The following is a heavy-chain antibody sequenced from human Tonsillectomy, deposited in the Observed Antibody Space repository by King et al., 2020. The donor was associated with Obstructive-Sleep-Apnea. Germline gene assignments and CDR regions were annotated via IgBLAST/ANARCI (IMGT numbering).Heavy chain of an antibody. V-gene: IGHV1-58*01. J-gene: IGHJ4*02. CDR3: AAPELHYDSQISPDY. CDR2: IVVGSGNT. D-gene: IGHD3-22*01. CDR1: GFTFTSSA. Sequence: QLVQSGPEVKKPGTSVKVSCKASGFTFTSSAVQWVRQARGQRLEWIGWIVVGSGNTNYAQKFQERVTITRDMSTSTAYMELSSLRSEDTAVYYCAAPELHYDSQISPDYWGQGTLVTVSS.